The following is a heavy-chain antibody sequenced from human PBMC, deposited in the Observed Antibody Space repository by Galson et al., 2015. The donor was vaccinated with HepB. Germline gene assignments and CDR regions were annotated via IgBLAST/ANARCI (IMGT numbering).Heavy chain of an antibody. V-gene: IGHV1-69*13. J-gene: IGHJ5*02. Sequence: SVKVSCKASGGTFSSYAISWVRQAPGQGLEWMGGIIPIFGTANYAQKFQGRVTITADESTSTAYMELSSLRSEDTAVYYCARDRHDSSGSNWFDPWGQGTLVTVSS. CDR2: IIPIFGTA. D-gene: IGHD3-22*01. CDR1: GGTFSSYA. CDR3: ARDRHDSSGSNWFDP.